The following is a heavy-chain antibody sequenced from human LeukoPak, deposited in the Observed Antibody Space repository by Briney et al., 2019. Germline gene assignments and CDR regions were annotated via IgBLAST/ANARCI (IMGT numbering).Heavy chain of an antibody. Sequence: SETLSLTCTVSGGSVSSGSYYWSWIRQPPGKGLEWIGYIYYSGSTNYNPSLKSRVTISVATSKNQFSLKLSSVTAADTAVYYCARGYGYRAYFDYWGQGTLVTVSS. J-gene: IGHJ4*02. CDR3: ARGYGYRAYFDY. CDR1: GGSVSSGSYY. CDR2: IYYSGST. D-gene: IGHD5-18*01. V-gene: IGHV4-61*01.